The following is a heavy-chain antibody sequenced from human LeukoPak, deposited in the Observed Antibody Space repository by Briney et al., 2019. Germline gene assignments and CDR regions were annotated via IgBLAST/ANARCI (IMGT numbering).Heavy chain of an antibody. Sequence: SETLSLTCTVSGGSISSGGYYWSWIRQHPGKGLEWIGYIYYSGSTYYNPSLKSRVTISVDTSKNHFSLKLSSVTAADTAVYYCARLSPVYVDITKATDDYWGQGTLVTVSS. D-gene: IGHD5-12*01. V-gene: IGHV4-31*03. J-gene: IGHJ4*02. CDR1: GGSISSGGYY. CDR2: IYYSGST. CDR3: ARLSPVYVDITKATDDY.